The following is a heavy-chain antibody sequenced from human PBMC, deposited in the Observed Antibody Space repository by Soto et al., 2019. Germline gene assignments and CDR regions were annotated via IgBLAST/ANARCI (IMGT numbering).Heavy chain of an antibody. CDR1: GASLRGYN. CDR3: ARGRRHSPFWDGYEYEGPYGLDV. Sequence: QVQLQQWGAGLVKPSEILSLTCAVYGASLRGYNWTWIRQGPGYGLEWIGEINHSGDTNYDSSLKSRVSISVDTIKNQFSLILYAVTAADTDVYFCARGRRHSPFWDGYEYEGPYGLDVWGQGTKVT. CDR2: INHSGDT. V-gene: IGHV4-34*01. J-gene: IGHJ6*02. D-gene: IGHD3-3*01.